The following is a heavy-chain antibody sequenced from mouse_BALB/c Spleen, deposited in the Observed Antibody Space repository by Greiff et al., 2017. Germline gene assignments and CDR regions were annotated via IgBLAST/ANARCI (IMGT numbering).Heavy chain of an antibody. CDR2: IYPGSGST. CDR1: GYTFTSYW. V-gene: IGHV1S22*01. CDR3: TRLGYYGSSYGWFAY. D-gene: IGHD1-1*01. Sequence: LQQPGSELVRPGASVKLSCKASGYTFTSYWMHWVKQRPGQGLEWIGNIYPGSGSTNYEEKFKSKATLTVDTSSSTAYMQHSSLTSEDSAVYYCTRLGYYGSSYGWFAYWGQGTLVTVSA. J-gene: IGHJ3*01.